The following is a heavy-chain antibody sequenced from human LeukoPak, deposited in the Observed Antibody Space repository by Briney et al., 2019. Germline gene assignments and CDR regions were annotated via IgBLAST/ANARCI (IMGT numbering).Heavy chain of an antibody. CDR3: AKDHDNTDFYYYFDF. V-gene: IGHV3-23*01. Sequence: PGGSLRISCEASGFSFDAYAMSWVRQAPGKGLEWVSSISETGRTTSYTDSVKGRFTISRDKSKSTLHLQMNRLRAEDTALYYCAKDHDNTDFYYYFDFWGQGTLVTVSS. D-gene: IGHD3-10*01. J-gene: IGHJ4*02. CDR2: ISETGRTT. CDR1: GFSFDAYA.